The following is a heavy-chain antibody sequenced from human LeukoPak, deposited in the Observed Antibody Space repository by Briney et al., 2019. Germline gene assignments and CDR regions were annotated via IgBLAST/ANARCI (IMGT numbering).Heavy chain of an antibody. CDR3: ARRSPNSYFDY. V-gene: IGHV3-7*01. D-gene: IGHD4-23*01. Sequence: DSVKGRFTISRDNAKNSLYLQMNSLRAEDTAVSYCARRSPNSYFDYWGQGTPVTVSS. J-gene: IGHJ4*02.